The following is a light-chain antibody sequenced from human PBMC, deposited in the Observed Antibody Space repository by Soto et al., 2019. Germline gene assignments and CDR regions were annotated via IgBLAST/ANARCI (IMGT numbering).Light chain of an antibody. V-gene: IGKV3-20*01. Sequence: EIVLTQSPGTMSLSPGDRATLSCRASQSVSRSYLGWYQQKPGQAPRLLIYRTSNRATGIPDRFSGSGSGTDFTLTISRLEPEDFAVYWCQQYDSSPRTFGQGTKVDIK. J-gene: IGKJ1*01. CDR1: QSVSRSY. CDR3: QQYDSSPRT. CDR2: RTS.